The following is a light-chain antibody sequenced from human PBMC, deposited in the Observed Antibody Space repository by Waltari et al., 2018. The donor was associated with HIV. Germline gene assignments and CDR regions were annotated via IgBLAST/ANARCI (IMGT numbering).Light chain of an antibody. J-gene: IGLJ3*02. V-gene: IGLV1-44*01. CDR3: AAWDDTLNGPV. Sequence: SVLTQPPSASETPGQSVTISCAGSRSDIGSDTVTWYQPLPGPAPKLLIYRNNERPSGVPDRFSGSTSGTSASLAISGLQSEDEADYYCAAWDDTLNGPVFGGGTKLTVL. CDR1: RSDIGSDT. CDR2: RNN.